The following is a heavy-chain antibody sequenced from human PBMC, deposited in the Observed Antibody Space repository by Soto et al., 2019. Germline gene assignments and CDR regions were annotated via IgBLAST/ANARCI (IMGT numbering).Heavy chain of an antibody. CDR2: ISYDGSNK. CDR1: GFTFSSYA. CDR3: ARRPDHHRLYHWNPLMDV. J-gene: IGHJ6*02. Sequence: PGGSLRLSCAASGFTFSSYAMHWVRQAPGKGLEWVAVISYDGSNKYYADSVKGRFTISRDNSKNTLYLQMNSLRAEDTAVYYCARRPDHHRLYHWNPLMDVWGQGTTVTVSS. V-gene: IGHV3-30-3*01. D-gene: IGHD1-20*01.